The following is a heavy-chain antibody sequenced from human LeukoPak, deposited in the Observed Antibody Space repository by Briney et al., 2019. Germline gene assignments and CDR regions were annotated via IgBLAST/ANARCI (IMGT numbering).Heavy chain of an antibody. V-gene: IGHV3-30*18. Sequence: GGSLRLSCAASGFTFSSYGMHWVRQAPGKGLEWVAVILYDGSNKYYADSVKGRFTISRDNSKNTLYLQMNSLRAEDTAVYYCAKLSRGDSSGYYYAYWGQGTLVTVSS. CDR1: GFTFSSYG. D-gene: IGHD3-22*01. J-gene: IGHJ4*02. CDR2: ILYDGSNK. CDR3: AKLSRGDSSGYYYAY.